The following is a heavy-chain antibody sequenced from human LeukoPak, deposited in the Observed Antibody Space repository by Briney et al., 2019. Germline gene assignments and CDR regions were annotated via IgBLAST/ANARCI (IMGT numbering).Heavy chain of an antibody. CDR1: GFTFDDYA. Sequence: PGRSLRLSCAASGFTFDDYAMHWVRQAPGKGLEWVSGISWNSGSIGYADSVKGRFTISRDNAKNSLYLQMNSLRAEDTALYYCAKDRDYGGNSAVFDYWGQGTLVTVSS. V-gene: IGHV3-9*01. D-gene: IGHD4-23*01. CDR2: ISWNSGSI. J-gene: IGHJ4*02. CDR3: AKDRDYGGNSAVFDY.